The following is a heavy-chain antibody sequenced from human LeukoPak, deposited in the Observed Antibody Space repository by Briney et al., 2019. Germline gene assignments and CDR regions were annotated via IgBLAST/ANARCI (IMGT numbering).Heavy chain of an antibody. CDR1: GFTFSSYS. D-gene: IGHD3-22*01. CDR3: TRGGYYDASGEYYFEY. J-gene: IGHJ4*02. V-gene: IGHV3-49*04. CDR2: IRSKAYGGTT. Sequence: GGSLRLSCAASGFTFSSYSMSWVRQAPGKGLEWVGFIRSKAYGGTTEYAASVKGRFTISRDDSKSIAYLQMNSLKTEDTAVYYCTRGGYYDASGEYYFEYWGQGTLVTVSS.